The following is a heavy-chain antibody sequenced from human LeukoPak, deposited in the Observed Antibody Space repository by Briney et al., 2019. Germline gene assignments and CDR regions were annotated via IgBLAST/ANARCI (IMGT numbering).Heavy chain of an antibody. J-gene: IGHJ3*02. CDR2: IKQDGSEK. CDR1: GFTFSSYW. D-gene: IGHD3-16*01. V-gene: IGHV3-7*01. CDR3: ASGGPDAFDI. Sequence: PGGSLRLSCAASGFTFSSYWVSWVRQAPGKGLEWVANIKQDGSEKYYVDSVKGRFTISRDNAKNSLYLQMNSLRAEDTAVYYCASGGPDAFDIWGQGTMVTVSS.